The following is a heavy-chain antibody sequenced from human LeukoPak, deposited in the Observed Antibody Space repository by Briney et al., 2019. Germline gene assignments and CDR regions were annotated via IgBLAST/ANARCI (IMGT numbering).Heavy chain of an antibody. CDR2: IYSSGST. D-gene: IGHD1-26*01. CDR1: GASVSGSNYY. J-gene: IGHJ4*02. V-gene: IGHV4-39*01. CDR3: AKSGGYGLIDY. Sequence: PSETLSLTCAVSGASVSGSNYYWGWIRQPPGKGLEWIGNIYSSGSTYYNASLQSRVTISIDTSKNQFSLRLNPVTAADTAMYYCAKSGGYGLIDYWGQGTRVTVSS.